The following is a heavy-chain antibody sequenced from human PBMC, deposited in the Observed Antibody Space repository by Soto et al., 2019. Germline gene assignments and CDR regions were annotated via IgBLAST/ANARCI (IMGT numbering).Heavy chain of an antibody. CDR2: ISSSGSTI. V-gene: IGHV3-11*01. J-gene: IGHJ3*01. CDR1: GFTLSDFY. Sequence: QVQLVESGGGLVKPGGSLRLSCAASGFTLSDFYIKWIRQAPGKGLEWISYISSSGSTIYYADSVKGRFTISRDNAKNSLSLQMNNLRVEDTAVYYCEVGNDGFDFWGQGTMVTVSS. CDR3: EVGNDGFDF. D-gene: IGHD1-26*01.